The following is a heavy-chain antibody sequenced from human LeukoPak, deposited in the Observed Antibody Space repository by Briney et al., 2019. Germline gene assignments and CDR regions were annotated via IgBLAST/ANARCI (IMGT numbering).Heavy chain of an antibody. J-gene: IGHJ3*02. V-gene: IGHV4-4*09. D-gene: IGHD3-10*01. Sequence: SETLSLTCTVSGGSISSYYWSWIRQPPGKGLEWIGYIYTSGSTNYNPSLKSRVTISVDTSKNQFSLKLSSVTAADTAVYSCARHGGSYYYGSGRVPNAFDIWGQGTMVTVSS. CDR2: IYTSGST. CDR1: GGSISSYY. CDR3: ARHGGSYYYGSGRVPNAFDI.